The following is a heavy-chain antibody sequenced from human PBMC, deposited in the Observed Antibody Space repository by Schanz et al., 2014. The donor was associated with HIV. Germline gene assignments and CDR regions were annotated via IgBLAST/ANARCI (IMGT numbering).Heavy chain of an antibody. Sequence: EVQLVESGGGLVKPGGSLRVSCAASGFTFSSYSMNWVRQAPGKGLEWVSSISSSSSYTFYADSVKGRFTISRDNDNDSLYLQMNSLRVEDTALYYCVKDSGTLVSGARWFDPWGQGILVTVSS. D-gene: IGHD6-19*01. V-gene: IGHV3-21*04. CDR2: ISSSSSYT. CDR3: VKDSGTLVSGARWFDP. J-gene: IGHJ5*02. CDR1: GFTFSSYS.